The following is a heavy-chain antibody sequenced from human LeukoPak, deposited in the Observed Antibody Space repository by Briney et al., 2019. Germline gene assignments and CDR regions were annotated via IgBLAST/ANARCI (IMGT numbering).Heavy chain of an antibody. J-gene: IGHJ1*01. CDR2: IYTSGST. D-gene: IGHD3-22*01. Sequence: SETLSLTCTVSGGSISSGSYYWSWIRQPAGKGLEWIGHIYTSGSTNYNPSLKSRVTISVDTSKNQFSLKLSSVTAADTAVYYCARASTYSGYYSSFAEYFQHWGQGTLVTVSS. CDR3: ARASTYSGYYSSFAEYFQH. CDR1: GGSISSGSYY. V-gene: IGHV4-61*09.